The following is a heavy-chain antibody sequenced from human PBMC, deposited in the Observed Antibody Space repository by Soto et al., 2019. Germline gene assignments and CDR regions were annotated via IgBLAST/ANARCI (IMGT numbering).Heavy chain of an antibody. V-gene: IGHV1-69*01. CDR1: GGAFSSYG. J-gene: IGHJ3*01. CDR3: ARTIGTQLVSDGFDV. CDR2: IVPLYPTT. D-gene: IGHD1-1*01. Sequence: QVQLVQSGAEVKKPGSSVKVSCRAAGGAFSSYGFSWVRQAPGQGLEWVGGIVPLYPTTNYAQRFQGRVRITAGESTSTAYMEVSSLRSDDTAIYYCARTIGTQLVSDGFDVWGQGTKVTVSS.